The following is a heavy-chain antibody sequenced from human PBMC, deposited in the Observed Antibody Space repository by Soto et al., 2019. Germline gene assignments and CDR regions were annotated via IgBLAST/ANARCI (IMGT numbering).Heavy chain of an antibody. CDR3: ARDWGYYYGSGSPHYYYYGMDV. CDR2: IIPIFGTA. V-gene: IGHV1-69*13. Sequence: SVKVSCKASGGTFSSYAISWVRQAPGQGLEWMGGIIPIFGTANYAQKFQGRVTITADESTSTAYMELSSLRSEDTAVYYCARDWGYYYGSGSPHYYYYGMDVWGQGTTVTVSS. D-gene: IGHD3-10*01. J-gene: IGHJ6*02. CDR1: GGTFSSYA.